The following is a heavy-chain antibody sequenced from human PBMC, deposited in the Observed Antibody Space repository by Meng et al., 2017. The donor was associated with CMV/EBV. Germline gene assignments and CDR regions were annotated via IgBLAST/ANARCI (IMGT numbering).Heavy chain of an antibody. D-gene: IGHD5-24*01. CDR1: GGTFSSYA. Sequence: QGQCVQSGLGVKKPGSSVKVAGRASGGTFSSYAISWVRQAPGQGIEWMGGIIPIFGTANYAQKFQGRVTITADESTSTAYMELSSLRSEDTAVYYCARIPRGGYNYIDYWGQGTLVTVSS. CDR2: IIPIFGTA. J-gene: IGHJ4*02. V-gene: IGHV1-69*12. CDR3: ARIPRGGYNYIDY.